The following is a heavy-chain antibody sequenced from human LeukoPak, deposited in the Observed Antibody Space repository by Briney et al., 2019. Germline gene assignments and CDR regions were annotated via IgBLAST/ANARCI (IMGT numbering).Heavy chain of an antibody. V-gene: IGHV1-46*01. CDR1: GYTFTSYY. Sequence: ASVKVSCKASGYTFTSYYMHWVRQAPGQGLEWMGIIDPSGGSTSYAQKFQGRVTMTRDTSTGTVYMELSSLRSEDTAVYYCARDTPRDYYDSSGYYSALGYWGQGTLVTVSS. D-gene: IGHD3-22*01. CDR2: IDPSGGST. CDR3: ARDTPRDYYDSSGYYSALGY. J-gene: IGHJ4*02.